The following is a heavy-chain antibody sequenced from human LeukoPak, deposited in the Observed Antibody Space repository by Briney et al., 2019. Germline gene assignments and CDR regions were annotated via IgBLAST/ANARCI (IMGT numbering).Heavy chain of an antibody. CDR3: AIAGITGTIDAFDI. D-gene: IGHD1-7*01. CDR2: IYPGDSDI. V-gene: IGHV5-51*01. CDR1: GYSFTSYW. J-gene: IGHJ3*02. Sequence: GESLNISCKGSGYSFTSYWIGEVRQMPGKGLEWMWTIYPGDSDIRYSSSFQGQGTISADKYITTAYLQWSRLKASDTDMCYCAIAGITGTIDAFDIWGQGTMVTVSS.